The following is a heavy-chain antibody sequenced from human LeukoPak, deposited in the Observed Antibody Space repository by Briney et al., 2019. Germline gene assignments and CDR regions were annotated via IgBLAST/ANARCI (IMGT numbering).Heavy chain of an antibody. Sequence: AGGSLRLSCAASGFTFSRYWMHWVRQDPGKGLEWVSRITGDGGGTNNADSVKGRFTISRDNAKNTLYLQMNSLRVEDTAVYYCARDLIYGSGSLDCWGQGTLVTVSS. D-gene: IGHD3-10*01. CDR2: ITGDGGGT. CDR3: ARDLIYGSGSLDC. V-gene: IGHV3-74*01. J-gene: IGHJ4*02. CDR1: GFTFSRYW.